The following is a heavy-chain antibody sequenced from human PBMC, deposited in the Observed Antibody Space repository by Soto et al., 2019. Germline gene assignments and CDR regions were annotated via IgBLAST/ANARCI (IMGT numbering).Heavy chain of an antibody. CDR1: GFTFSSYS. D-gene: IGHD3-10*01. CDR2: ISSSSSYI. CDR3: ARLSGSGNGYYYYGMDV. Sequence: EVQLVESGGGLVKPGGSLRLSFSASGFTFSSYSMNWVRQAPGKGLEWVSSISSSSSYIYYSDSVKGRFTISIDNAKNSLYMKMKSLRAEDTAVYYCARLSGSGNGYYYYGMDVWGQGTTVTVSS. V-gene: IGHV3-21*01. J-gene: IGHJ6*02.